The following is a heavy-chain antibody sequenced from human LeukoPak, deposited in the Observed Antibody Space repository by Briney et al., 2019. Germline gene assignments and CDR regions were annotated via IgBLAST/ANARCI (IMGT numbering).Heavy chain of an antibody. CDR2: ISYDGSNK. V-gene: IGHV3-30*18. J-gene: IGHJ4*02. CDR3: AKDRDGEVDY. CDR1: GFTFSSYG. D-gene: IGHD5-24*01. Sequence: PGGSLRLSCAATGFTFSSYGMHWVRQAPGKGLEWVAVISYDGSNKYYADSVKGRFTISRDNSKNTLYLQMNSLRAEDTAVYYCAKDRDGEVDYWGQGTLVTVSS.